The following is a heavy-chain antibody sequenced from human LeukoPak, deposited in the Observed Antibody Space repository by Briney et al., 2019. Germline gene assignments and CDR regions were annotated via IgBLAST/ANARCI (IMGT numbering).Heavy chain of an antibody. D-gene: IGHD3-3*01. CDR2: IYYSGST. CDR1: GGSISSSSYY. V-gene: IGHV4-39*07. J-gene: IGHJ4*02. CDR3: ARDLRGGEPGNFFDY. Sequence: NPSETLSLTCTVSGGSISSSSYYWGWIRQPPGKGLEWIGSIYYSGSTYYNPSLKSRVTISVDTSKNQFSLKLRSVTAADTAVYYCARDLRGGEPGNFFDYWGQGTLVTVSS.